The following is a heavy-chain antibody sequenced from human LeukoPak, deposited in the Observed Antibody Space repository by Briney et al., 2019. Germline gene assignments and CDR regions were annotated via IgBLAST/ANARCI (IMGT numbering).Heavy chain of an antibody. CDR1: GYTFTSYD. J-gene: IGHJ6*02. Sequence: GASVKVSCKASGYTFTSYDINWVRQAPGQGLEWMGWMNPNSGNTVYAQKFQGRVTMTRNTSISTAYMELSSLRSEDTAVYYCARGPPVLRFLEWYHPTWGYYYYYYGMDVWGQGTTVTVSS. CDR2: MNPNSGNT. D-gene: IGHD3-3*01. CDR3: ARGPPVLRFLEWYHPTWGYYYYYYGMDV. V-gene: IGHV1-8*01.